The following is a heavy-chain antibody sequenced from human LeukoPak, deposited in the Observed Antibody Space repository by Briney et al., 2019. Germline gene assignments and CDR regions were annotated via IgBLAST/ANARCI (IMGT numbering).Heavy chain of an antibody. CDR1: GFTFSNSG. CDR2: IRYDGSNK. D-gene: IGHD2-15*01. CDR3: AKDQSRILGFFDY. Sequence: QTGGSLRLSCAASGFTFSNSGMHWVRQAPGKGLEWVAFIRYDGSNKYYADSVKGRFTISRDNSKNTLYLQMNSLRAEDTAVYYCAKDQSRILGFFDYWGQGTLVTVSS. V-gene: IGHV3-30*02. J-gene: IGHJ4*02.